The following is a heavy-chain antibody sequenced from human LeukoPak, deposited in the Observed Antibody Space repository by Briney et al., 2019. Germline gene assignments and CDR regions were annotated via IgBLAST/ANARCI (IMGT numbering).Heavy chain of an antibody. CDR3: AKDAPSGYNYGYLFDY. J-gene: IGHJ4*02. CDR1: GFIFSSYA. V-gene: IGHV3-23*01. Sequence: GGSLRLSCAASGFIFSSYAVSWVRQAPGKGLEWVSGISGNGGSTYYADSVKGRFTISRDNSKNTLYLQMNSLRAEDTAVYYCAKDAPSGYNYGYLFDYWGQGTLVTVSS. D-gene: IGHD5-18*01. CDR2: ISGNGGST.